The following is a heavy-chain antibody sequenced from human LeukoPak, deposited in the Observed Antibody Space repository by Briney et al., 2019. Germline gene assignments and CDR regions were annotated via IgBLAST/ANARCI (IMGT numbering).Heavy chain of an antibody. Sequence: ASVKVSCTASGYTFTGYYMHWVRQAPGQGLEWMGWINPNSGGTNYAQKFQGRVTMTRDTYITTAYMELSRLRTDDTAVYYCARALAADYMDVWGKGTTVTVSS. D-gene: IGHD6-13*01. CDR1: GYTFTGYY. J-gene: IGHJ6*03. V-gene: IGHV1-2*02. CDR2: INPNSGGT. CDR3: ARALAADYMDV.